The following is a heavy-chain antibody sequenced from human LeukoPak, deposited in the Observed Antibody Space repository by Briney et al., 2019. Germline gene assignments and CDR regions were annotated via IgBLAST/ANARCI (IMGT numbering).Heavy chain of an antibody. CDR1: GFTFSSHA. D-gene: IGHD1-26*01. Sequence: GGSLRLSCAASGFTFSSHAMSWVRRAPGKGLEWVAGLIENGATTYYADSVKGRFTISRDNSRNTMYLQMNSLRVEDTAVYYCVKDYQVGNSPAFGDYWGQGTLVTISS. V-gene: IGHV3-23*01. CDR2: LIENGATT. J-gene: IGHJ4*02. CDR3: VKDYQVGNSPAFGDY.